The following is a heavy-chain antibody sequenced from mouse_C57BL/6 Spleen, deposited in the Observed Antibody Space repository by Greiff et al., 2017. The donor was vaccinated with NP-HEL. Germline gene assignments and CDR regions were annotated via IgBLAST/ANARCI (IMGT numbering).Heavy chain of an antibody. D-gene: IGHD2-2*01. J-gene: IGHJ4*01. Sequence: VQLQQSGAELARPGASVKLSCKASGYTFTSYGISWVKQRTGQGLEWIGEIYPRSGNNYYNEKFKGKATLTADKSSSTAYMELRSLTSEDSAVYFCARGPLMVRRAMDYWGQGTSVTVSS. CDR3: ARGPLMVRRAMDY. CDR2: IYPRSGNN. CDR1: GYTFTSYG. V-gene: IGHV1-81*01.